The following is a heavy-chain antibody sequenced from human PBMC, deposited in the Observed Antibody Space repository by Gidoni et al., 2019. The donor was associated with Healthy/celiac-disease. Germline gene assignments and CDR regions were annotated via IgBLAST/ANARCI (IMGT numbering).Heavy chain of an antibody. V-gene: IGHV3-49*05. Sequence: EVQLAGSGGGLVKPGRSLRPTCTASGFSLADHAMSRFRQAPGKGLEWVGFIRSKAYGETTEYAASVKGRFTISRDDSKSNAYLQMNSLKTEDTAVYYCTRDLGEMATSLRYYSYGMDVWGQGTTVTVSS. CDR2: IRSKAYGETT. CDR1: GFSLADHA. D-gene: IGHD3-10*01. CDR3: TRDLGEMATSLRYYSYGMDV. J-gene: IGHJ6*02.